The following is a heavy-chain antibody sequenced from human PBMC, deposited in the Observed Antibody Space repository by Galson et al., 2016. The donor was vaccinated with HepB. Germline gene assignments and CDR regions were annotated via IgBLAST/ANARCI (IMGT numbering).Heavy chain of an antibody. J-gene: IGHJ6*02. V-gene: IGHV3-21*01. CDR1: GFTFSSYS. D-gene: IGHD3-10*01. Sequence: SLRLSCAASGFTFSSYSMNWVRQAPGKGLEWVSSISSSSSYIYYADSVKGRFTISRDNAKNSLYLQMNSLRAEDTAVYYCARYLLWFGEFSYGMDVWGQGTTVTVSS. CDR3: ARYLLWFGEFSYGMDV. CDR2: ISSSSSYI.